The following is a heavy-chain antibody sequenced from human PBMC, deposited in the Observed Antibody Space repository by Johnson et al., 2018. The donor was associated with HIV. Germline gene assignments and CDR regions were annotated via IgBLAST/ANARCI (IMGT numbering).Heavy chain of an antibody. CDR2: IKQDGSEK. J-gene: IGHJ3*02. Sequence: VQLVESGGGVVQPGKSLTLSCVGSGLSFSNFGIHWVRQAPGKGPEWVANIKQDGSEKYYVDSVKGRFTISRDNAKNSLYLQMNSLRAEDTAVYYCARDWDAFDIWGQGTMVTVSS. V-gene: IGHV3-7*01. CDR3: ARDWDAFDI. CDR1: GLSFSNFG.